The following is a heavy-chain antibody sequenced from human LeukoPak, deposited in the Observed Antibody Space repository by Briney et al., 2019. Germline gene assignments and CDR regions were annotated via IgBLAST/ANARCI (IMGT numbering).Heavy chain of an antibody. CDR2: IIPFFGTS. J-gene: IGHJ2*01. CDR3: ARSRDGYTRNWYFDL. V-gene: IGHV1-69*06. D-gene: IGHD5-24*01. Sequence: GASVKVSCKASGGTFSSDAISWVRQAPGQGLEWMGGIIPFFGTSNYAQKFQGRVTITADKSTSTAYMDLSSLRSEDTAVYNCARSRDGYTRNWYFDLWGRGTLVTVSS. CDR1: GGTFSSDA.